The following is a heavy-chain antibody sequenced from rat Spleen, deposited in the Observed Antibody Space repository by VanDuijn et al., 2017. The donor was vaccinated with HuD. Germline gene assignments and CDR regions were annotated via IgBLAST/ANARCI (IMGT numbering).Heavy chain of an antibody. Sequence: EVQLQESGPGLVKPSQSLSLPCSVTGYSITSTYRWNWIRKFPGNKLEWMGSINSAGSTNYNPSPESRISITRDTSKNQFVLQVNSVTTDVTATYYFAREEYFYDGTYIPYWYFDFWGPGTMVTVSS. CDR3: AREEYFYDGTYIPYWYFDF. CDR1: GYSITSTYR. V-gene: IGHV3-3*01. CDR2: INSAGST. J-gene: IGHJ1*01. D-gene: IGHD1-12*02.